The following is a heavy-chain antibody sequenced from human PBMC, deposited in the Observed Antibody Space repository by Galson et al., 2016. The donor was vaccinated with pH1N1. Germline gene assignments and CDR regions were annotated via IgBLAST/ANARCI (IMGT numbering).Heavy chain of an antibody. D-gene: IGHD2-2*02. CDR2: IIPIFGTT. CDR1: GDTFSNYA. Sequence: SVKVSCKASGDTFSNYAINWVRQAPGQGLEWVGGIIPIFGTTNYAQKFQGRVTITADKSTDTAYMELSSLRSEDSAVCYCAHAQTIGYCSSASCYTGDFDYWGQGTLVTVSS. CDR3: AHAQTIGYCSSASCYTGDFDY. J-gene: IGHJ4*02. V-gene: IGHV1-69*06.